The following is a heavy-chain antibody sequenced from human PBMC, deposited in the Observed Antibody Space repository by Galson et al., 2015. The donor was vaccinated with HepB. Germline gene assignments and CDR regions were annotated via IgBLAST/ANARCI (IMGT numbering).Heavy chain of an antibody. V-gene: IGHV3-9*01. D-gene: IGHD3-10*01. CDR2: ISWKSDFT. J-gene: IGHJ6*02. CDR3: AQDLTYYYGSGSYVVGMDA. CDR1: GFTFEDYA. Sequence: SLRLSCAASGFTFEDYAMHWVRQVPGKGLEWVSGISWKSDFTGYADSVRGRFTISRDNAKYSLYLQMNSLRTEDTALYYCAQDLTYYYGSGSYVVGMDAWGQGTTVTVS.